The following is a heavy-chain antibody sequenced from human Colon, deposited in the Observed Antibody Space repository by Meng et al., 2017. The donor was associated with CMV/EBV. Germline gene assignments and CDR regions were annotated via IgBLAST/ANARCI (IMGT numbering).Heavy chain of an antibody. CDR3: AVEYTGSRQNAFDI. J-gene: IGHJ3*02. D-gene: IGHD6-13*01. Sequence: GESLKISCAASGFTFSIYAMSWVRQAPGKGLEWVSSINDKGTSSYYADSVKGRFSFLRDNSKNTLFLQMNSLSAEDTAVYYCAVEYTGSRQNAFDIWGQGTLVTVSS. V-gene: IGHV3-23*01. CDR1: GFTFSIYA. CDR2: INDKGTSS.